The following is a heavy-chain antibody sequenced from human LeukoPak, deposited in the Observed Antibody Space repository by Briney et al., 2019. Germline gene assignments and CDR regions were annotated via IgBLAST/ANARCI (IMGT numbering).Heavy chain of an antibody. J-gene: IGHJ3*02. D-gene: IGHD3-22*01. CDR1: GYTFTSYA. CDR2: INTNTGNP. Sequence: ASVKVSCKASGYTFTSYAMNWVRQAPGQGLEWMGWINTNTGNPTYAQGFTGRFVFSLDTSVSTAYLQISSLKAEDTAVYYCARERSSGYNDAFDIWGQGTMVTVSS. V-gene: IGHV7-4-1*02. CDR3: ARERSSGYNDAFDI.